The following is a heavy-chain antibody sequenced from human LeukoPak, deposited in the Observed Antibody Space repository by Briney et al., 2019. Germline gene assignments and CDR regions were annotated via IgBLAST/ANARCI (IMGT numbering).Heavy chain of an antibody. D-gene: IGHD3-22*01. CDR3: ARDQGYDGRGSYYPYHFDC. Sequence: SETLSLTCTVSGGSISSSSYYWGWIRQPPGKGLEWIGSIYYSGSTYYNPSLKSRVTISVDTSKNQFSLKLSSVTAADTAVYYCARDQGYDGRGSYYPYHFDCWGRGTLVTVSS. J-gene: IGHJ4*02. V-gene: IGHV4-39*07. CDR1: GGSISSSSYY. CDR2: IYYSGST.